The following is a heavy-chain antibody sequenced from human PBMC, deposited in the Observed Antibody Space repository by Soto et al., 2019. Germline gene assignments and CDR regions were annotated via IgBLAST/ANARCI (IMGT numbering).Heavy chain of an antibody. J-gene: IGHJ3*02. CDR2: MTPSGSSS. V-gene: IGHV3-11*01. CDR1: GCNFSDHY. D-gene: IGHD1-26*01. CDR3: ARELSGNYFAFDI. Sequence: GSLRLSCAASGCNFSDHYMSWIRPAPGKGLEWISYMTPSGSSSSYADSVKGRFTISRDNAKNSLYLQMNSLRGDDTAVYYCARELSGNYFAFDIWGQGTMVNVSS.